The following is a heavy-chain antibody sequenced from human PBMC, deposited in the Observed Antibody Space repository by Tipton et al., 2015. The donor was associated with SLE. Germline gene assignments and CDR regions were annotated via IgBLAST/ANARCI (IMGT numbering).Heavy chain of an antibody. J-gene: IGHJ5*02. CDR3: ARMDFWSGYYPRWFDP. V-gene: IGHV4-61*01. CDR2: IYYSGST. D-gene: IGHD3-3*01. CDR1: GDSISSGSYY. Sequence: TLSLTCTVSGDSISSGSYYWSWIRQPPGKGLEWIGYIYYSGSTNYNPSLKSRVTISVDTSKNQFSLKLSSVTAADTAVYYCARMDFWSGYYPRWFDPWGQGTLVTVSS.